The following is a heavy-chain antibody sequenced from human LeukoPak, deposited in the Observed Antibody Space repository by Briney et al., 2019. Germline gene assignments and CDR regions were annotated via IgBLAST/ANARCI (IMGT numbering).Heavy chain of an antibody. D-gene: IGHD5-18*01. CDR2: INRDGSRT. V-gene: IGHV3-74*01. CDR3: AKDLLSGYSYGTPYYGMDV. Sequence: GGSLRLSCAASGFTFSNHWMHWVRQAPGKGLMWVSRINRDGSRTDYADSVKGRFAISRDNSKNTLYLQMNSLRAEDAAVYYCAKDLLSGYSYGTPYYGMDVWGQGTTDTVSS. CDR1: GFTFSNHW. J-gene: IGHJ6*02.